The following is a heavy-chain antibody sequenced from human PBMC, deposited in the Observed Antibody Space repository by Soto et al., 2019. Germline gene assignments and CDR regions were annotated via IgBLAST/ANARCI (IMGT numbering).Heavy chain of an antibody. CDR2: IKQDGSEK. V-gene: IGHV3-7*01. CDR3: ARIASAGRGWDV. Sequence: EVQLVESGGGLVQPGGSLRLSCAASGFTFSNYWMSWVRQAPGQGLGWVGNIKQDGSEKNYVDSVKGRFTISRDNAKNSLFLQMNSLRAEDTAVYYCARIASAGRGWDVWGQGTTVIVSS. CDR1: GFTFSNYW. J-gene: IGHJ6*02. D-gene: IGHD6-13*01.